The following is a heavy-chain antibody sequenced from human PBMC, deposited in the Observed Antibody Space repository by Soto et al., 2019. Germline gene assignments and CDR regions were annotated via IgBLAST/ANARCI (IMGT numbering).Heavy chain of an antibody. J-gene: IGHJ4*02. CDR3: AKEATNINNFHY. CDR1: GGNFDNFE. V-gene: IGHV3-48*03. Sequence: GPQRHSCAASGGNFDNFEVNGVRQAPGKGLEWLSYISSSGSSIYYADSVRGRFSVSRDNARQSLYLQMNSLRAEDTAVYYCAKEATNINNFHYWGQGALVTVFS. CDR2: ISSSGSSI. D-gene: IGHD1-26*01.